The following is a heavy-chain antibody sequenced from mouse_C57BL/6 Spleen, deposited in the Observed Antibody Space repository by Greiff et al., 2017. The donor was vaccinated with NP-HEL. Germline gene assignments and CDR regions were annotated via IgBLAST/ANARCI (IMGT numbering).Heavy chain of an antibody. CDR3: ARSNGYYTFSY. D-gene: IGHD2-3*01. CDR1: GFNIKDYY. V-gene: IGHV14-2*01. CDR2: IDPEDGDT. Sequence: VQLKQSGAELVKPGASVKLSCTASGFNIKDYYMHWVKQRTEQGLEWIGRIDPEDGDTKYAPKFQGKATITADTSSNTAYMQLSSLTSEDSAVYYCARSNGYYTFSYWGKGTLVTVSA. J-gene: IGHJ3*01.